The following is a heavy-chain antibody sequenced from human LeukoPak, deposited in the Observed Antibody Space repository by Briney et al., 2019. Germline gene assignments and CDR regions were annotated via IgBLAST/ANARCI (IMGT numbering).Heavy chain of an antibody. CDR1: GYTFTSYG. CDR3: ARDRAYYDFWSGYYPNDY. D-gene: IGHD3-3*01. V-gene: IGHV1-18*01. CDR2: ISAYNGNT. J-gene: IGHJ4*02. Sequence: ASVKVSCKASGYTFTSYGISWVRQAPGQGLKWMGWISAYNGNTNYAQKLQGRVTMTTDTSTSTAYMELRSLRSDDTAVYYCARDRAYYDFWSGYYPNDYWGQGTLVTVSS.